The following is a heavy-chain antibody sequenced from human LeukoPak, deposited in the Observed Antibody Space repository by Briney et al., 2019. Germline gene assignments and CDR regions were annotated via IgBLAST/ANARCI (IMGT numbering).Heavy chain of an antibody. D-gene: IGHD2-2*01. CDR3: ARGRALVPAAINYMDV. Sequence: ASVKVSCKASGGTFSSYAISWVRQAPGQGLEWMGGIIPIFGTANYAQKFQGRVTITTDESTSTAYMELSGLRSEDTAVYYCARGRALVPAAINYMDVWGKGTTVTVSS. CDR1: GGTFSSYA. CDR2: IIPIFGTA. V-gene: IGHV1-69*05. J-gene: IGHJ6*03.